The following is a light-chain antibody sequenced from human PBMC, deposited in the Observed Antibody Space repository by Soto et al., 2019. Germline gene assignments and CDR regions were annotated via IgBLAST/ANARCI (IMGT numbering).Light chain of an antibody. J-gene: IGKJ2*01. Sequence: IVLTQSPATLSVSPGERATLSCRASQSVSSSLAWYQHKPGQAPRLLIYGASTRATDVPARFSGSGSGTEFTLTISSLQSDDFAVYSCQQYTGWYTFGQGTKLEIK. V-gene: IGKV3-15*01. CDR3: QQYTGWYT. CDR1: QSVSSS. CDR2: GAS.